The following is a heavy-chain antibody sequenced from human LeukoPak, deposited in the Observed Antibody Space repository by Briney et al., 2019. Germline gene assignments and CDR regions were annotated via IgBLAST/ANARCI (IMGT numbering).Heavy chain of an antibody. CDR3: ARANFLYCSSSTCLFDD. Sequence: ASLKVSCKASGYTFTDYYMHWVRPAPGQGFEWMGWINPNDGDTKYAQKFQGRVTMTRDTSISTAHMEVSRLRSDDTAGCYCARANFLYCSSSTCLFDDWGQGSLVTV. CDR1: GYTFTDYY. J-gene: IGHJ4*02. D-gene: IGHD2-2*01. CDR2: INPNDGDT. V-gene: IGHV1-2*02.